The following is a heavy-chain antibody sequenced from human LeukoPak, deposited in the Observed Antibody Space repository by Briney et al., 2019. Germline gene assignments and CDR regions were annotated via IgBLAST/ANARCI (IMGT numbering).Heavy chain of an antibody. CDR2: FDPEDGET. Sequence: GASVKVSCKVSGYTLTELSMHWVRQAPGKGLEWMGGFDPEDGETIYAQKFQGRVTMTEDTSTDTACMELSSLRSEDTAVYYCATDLYSSGWYDAFDIWGQGTMVTVSS. J-gene: IGHJ3*02. CDR1: GYTLTELS. V-gene: IGHV1-24*01. D-gene: IGHD6-19*01. CDR3: ATDLYSSGWYDAFDI.